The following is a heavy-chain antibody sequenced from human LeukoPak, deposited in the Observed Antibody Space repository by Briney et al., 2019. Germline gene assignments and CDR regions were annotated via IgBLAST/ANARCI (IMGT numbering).Heavy chain of an antibody. CDR2: IYYSGST. D-gene: IGHD6-13*01. CDR3: ARRGGPLHSSSWTPPVAFDI. CDR1: GGSISSSSYY. V-gene: IGHV4-39*01. J-gene: IGHJ3*02. Sequence: SETLSLTCTVSGGSISSSSYYWGWIRQPPGKGLEWIGSIYYSGSTYYNPSLKSRVTISVDTSKTQFSLKLSSVTAADMAVYYCARRGGPLHSSSWTPPVAFDIWGQGTMVTVSS.